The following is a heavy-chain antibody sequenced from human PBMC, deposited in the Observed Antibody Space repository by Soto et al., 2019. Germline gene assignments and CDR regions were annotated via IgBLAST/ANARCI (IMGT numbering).Heavy chain of an antibody. V-gene: IGHV1-8*01. J-gene: IGHJ4*02. D-gene: IGHD2-15*01. CDR3: ARGLRDLGYCSGGSCYVS. CDR2: MNPNSGNT. CDR1: GYTFTSYD. Sequence: QVQLVQSGAEVKKPGASVKVSCKASGYTFTSYDINWVRQATGQGLEWMGWMNPNSGNTGYAQKFQGRVTMTRNTSISTAYMELSSLRSEDTAVYYCARGLRDLGYCSGGSCYVSWGQGTLVTVSS.